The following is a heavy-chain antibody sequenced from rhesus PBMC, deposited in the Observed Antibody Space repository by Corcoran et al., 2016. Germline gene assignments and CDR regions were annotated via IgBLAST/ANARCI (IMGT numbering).Heavy chain of an antibody. CDR1: GGSISGGYD. CDR3: ARDQSGTLEVDGYYFDY. CDR2: NYGSSGST. J-gene: IGHJ4*01. Sequence: QVQLQESGPGVVKPSETLSLTCAVSGGSISGGYDWSWIRPPPGKGLEWVGYNYGSSGSTNYIPSLMVRVSISKDASENEFSLKRSSVTAADTAVYYCARDQSGTLEVDGYYFDYWGQGVLVTVSS. V-gene: IGHV4-76*01. D-gene: IGHD2-21*01.